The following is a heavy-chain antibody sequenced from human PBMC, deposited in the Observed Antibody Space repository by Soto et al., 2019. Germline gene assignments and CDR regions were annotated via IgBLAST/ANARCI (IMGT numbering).Heavy chain of an antibody. Sequence: QVHLMQSGAEVKSPGASVRVSCKASGYTFSSYGVSWVRQAPGQGLEFMGWISVYNGHTTYAQKFQGRVNMTTDTSTSTAYMELRSLRSADTAVYFCAICDFSDYVPPLDHWGQGTLVTVSA. CDR1: GYTFSSYG. D-gene: IGHD5-12*01. J-gene: IGHJ4*02. CDR3: AICDFSDYVPPLDH. V-gene: IGHV1-18*01. CDR2: ISVYNGHT.